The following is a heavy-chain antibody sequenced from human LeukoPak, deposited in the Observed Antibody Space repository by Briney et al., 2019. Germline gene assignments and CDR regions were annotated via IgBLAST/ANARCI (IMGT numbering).Heavy chain of an antibody. V-gene: IGHV4-39*07. Sequence: SETLSLTCTVSGGSISSSSYYWGWIRQPPGEGLEWIGSIYYSGSTYYNPSLKSRVTISVDTSKNQFSLKLSSVTAADTAVYYCAQVGTFDYWGQGTLVTVSS. CDR3: AQVGTFDY. CDR2: IYYSGST. J-gene: IGHJ4*02. D-gene: IGHD1-26*01. CDR1: GGSISSSSYY.